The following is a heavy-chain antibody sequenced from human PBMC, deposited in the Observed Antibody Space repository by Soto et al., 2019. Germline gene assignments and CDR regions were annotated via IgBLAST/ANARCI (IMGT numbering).Heavy chain of an antibody. CDR2: ISYDGSNK. V-gene: IGHV3-30-3*01. CDR1: GFTFSSYA. CDR3: AREVQLWLLGYYYGMDV. Sequence: QVQLVESGGGVVQPGRSLRLSCAASGFTFSSYAMHWVRQAPGKGLEWVAVISYDGSNKYYADSVKGRFTISRDNSKNTLYLQMNSLRADDTAVYYCAREVQLWLLGYYYGMDVWGQGTTVTVSS. J-gene: IGHJ6*02. D-gene: IGHD5-18*01.